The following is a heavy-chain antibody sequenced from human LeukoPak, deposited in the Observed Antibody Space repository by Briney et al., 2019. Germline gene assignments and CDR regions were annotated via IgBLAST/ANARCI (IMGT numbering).Heavy chain of an antibody. CDR2: IRYDGSKK. J-gene: IGHJ4*02. V-gene: IGHV3-30*02. Sequence: PGGSLRLSCAASGFTFSSYGMHWVRQAPGKGLEWVAFIRYDGSKKNYADSVKGRFTISRDNSKNTLYVQMNSLRAEDTAVYYCARDRADGYNYGDYFDNWGQGTLVTVSS. CDR1: GFTFSSYG. D-gene: IGHD5-18*01. CDR3: ARDRADGYNYGDYFDN.